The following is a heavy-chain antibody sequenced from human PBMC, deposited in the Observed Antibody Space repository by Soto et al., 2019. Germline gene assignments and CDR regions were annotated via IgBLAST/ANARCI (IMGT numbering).Heavy chain of an antibody. J-gene: IGHJ4*02. CDR1: GFTFSSYD. CDR2: ILYDGSNK. CDR3: AKRAGDEYYFDY. Sequence: GSLRLSCAASGFTFSSYDIHWVRQAPGKGLEWVAFILYDGSNKYYADSVKGRFTISRDNSKKTVYLQMSSLRAEDTAVYYCAKRAGDEYYFDYWGQGTLVTVSS. V-gene: IGHV3-30*18.